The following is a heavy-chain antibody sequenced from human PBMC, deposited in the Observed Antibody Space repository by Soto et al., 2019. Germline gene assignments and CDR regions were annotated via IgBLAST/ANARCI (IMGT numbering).Heavy chain of an antibody. CDR2: ISYDGSNE. D-gene: IGHD3-9*01. V-gene: IGHV3-30*18. Sequence: VQLVESGGGLVQPGGSLRLSCAASGFTFSSYGMHWVRQAPGKGLEWVAVISYDGSNEYYADSVKGRFTISRDNSKNTLYLQMNSLRAEDTAVYYCAKGDYDILTGPDYWGQGTLVTVSS. J-gene: IGHJ4*02. CDR3: AKGDYDILTGPDY. CDR1: GFTFSSYG.